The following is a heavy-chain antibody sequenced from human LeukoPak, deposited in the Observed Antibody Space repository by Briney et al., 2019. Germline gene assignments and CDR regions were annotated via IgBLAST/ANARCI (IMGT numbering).Heavy chain of an antibody. V-gene: IGHV3-9*01. D-gene: IGHD6-13*01. CDR1: GFSFGDYV. Sequence: GGSLRLSCAASGFSFGDYVMNWVRQAPGKGLEWVSGITWNSDTIDYADSVKGRFTISRDDAKKFLYLQMNSLRPEDTALYYCATLAASGTGGVDYWGQGTLVTVSS. J-gene: IGHJ4*02. CDR2: ITWNSDTI. CDR3: ATLAASGTGGVDY.